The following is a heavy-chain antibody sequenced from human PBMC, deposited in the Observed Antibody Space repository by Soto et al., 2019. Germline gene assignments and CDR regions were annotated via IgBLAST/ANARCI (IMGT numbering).Heavy chain of an antibody. Sequence: PGGSLRLSCAALGFTFSSYGMHWVLQAPGKGPEWVAVIWYDGSNKYYADSVKGRFTISRDNSKNTLYLQMNSLRAEDTAVYYCARDGYYYDSSGYYPHYYYYYGMDVWGQGTTVTVSS. CDR1: GFTFSSYG. CDR3: ARDGYYYDSSGYYPHYYYYYGMDV. V-gene: IGHV3-33*01. D-gene: IGHD3-22*01. CDR2: IWYDGSNK. J-gene: IGHJ6*02.